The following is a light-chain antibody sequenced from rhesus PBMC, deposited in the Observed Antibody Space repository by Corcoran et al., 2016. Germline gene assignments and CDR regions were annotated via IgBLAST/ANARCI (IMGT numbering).Light chain of an antibody. Sequence: DIQMTQSPSSLSASVGDRVTITCRASENVNNYLNWYQQNPGKAPKLLIYKASTLQSGVPSRLSGSVSGTDYTFTISSLQPEDVATYYCQHGYGTPFTFGPGTKLDIK. CDR1: ENVNNY. V-gene: IGKV1-74*01. CDR2: KAS. J-gene: IGKJ3*01. CDR3: QHGYGTPFT.